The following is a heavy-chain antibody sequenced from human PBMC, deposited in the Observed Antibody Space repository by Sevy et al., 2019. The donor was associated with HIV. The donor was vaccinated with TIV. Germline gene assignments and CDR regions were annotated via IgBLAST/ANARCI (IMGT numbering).Heavy chain of an antibody. J-gene: IGHJ6*02. CDR2: ISSSGSGT. Sequence: GGSLRLSCSASGFTFSGSALHWVRQAPGKGLEYLSVISSSGSGTYYAESVKGRFTISRDNSKNTLYLQMRSLRTEDTAVYYCVKDSIFYDSSSGYRPFYYYGMDVWGQGTSVTVSS. D-gene: IGHD3-3*01. V-gene: IGHV3-64D*09. CDR3: VKDSIFYDSSSGYRPFYYYGMDV. CDR1: GFTFSGSA.